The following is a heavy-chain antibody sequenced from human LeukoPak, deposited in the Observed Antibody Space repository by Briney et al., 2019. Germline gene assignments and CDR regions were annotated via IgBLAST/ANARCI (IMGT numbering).Heavy chain of an antibody. CDR2: INPNSGGT. J-gene: IGHJ4*02. D-gene: IGHD2-15*01. CDR3: ARGVVVVAAPHNDY. Sequence: ASVKVSCKASGYTFTGYYMHWVRQAPGRGLEWMGWINPNSGGTNYAQRFQGRVTMTRDTSISTAYMELSRLRSDDTAVYYCARGVVVVAAPHNDYWGQGTLVTVSS. V-gene: IGHV1-2*02. CDR1: GYTFTGYY.